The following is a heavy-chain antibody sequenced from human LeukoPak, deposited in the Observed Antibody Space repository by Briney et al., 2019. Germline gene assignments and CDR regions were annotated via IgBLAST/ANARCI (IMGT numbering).Heavy chain of an antibody. J-gene: IGHJ3*02. D-gene: IGHD2-2*01. V-gene: IGHV1-46*01. CDR1: GYTFTSYY. Sequence: GASVKVSCKASGYTFTSYYMHWVRQPPGQGLEWMGIINPSGCSTSYAQKFQGRVTMTRDMSTSTVYMELSSLRSEDTAVYYCARGIGPEAFQDIVVVPAAIGYAFDIWGQGTMVTVSS. CDR3: ARGIGPEAFQDIVVVPAAIGYAFDI. CDR2: INPSGCST.